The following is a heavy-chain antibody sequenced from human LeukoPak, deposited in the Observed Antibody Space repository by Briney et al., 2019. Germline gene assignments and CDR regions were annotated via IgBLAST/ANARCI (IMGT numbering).Heavy chain of an antibody. CDR1: GVSISTFS. Sequence: PETLSLTCTVSGVSISTFSWSWIRQPPGKGLEWIAYISDSGTTNYSPSLKSRVIISLDTSKNQVSLNLSSVTAADTAVYHCARRLWYSGSSGYYFDYWGQGALVTVSS. CDR3: ARRLWYSGSSGYYFDY. D-gene: IGHD1-26*01. V-gene: IGHV4-59*01. CDR2: ISDSGTT. J-gene: IGHJ4*02.